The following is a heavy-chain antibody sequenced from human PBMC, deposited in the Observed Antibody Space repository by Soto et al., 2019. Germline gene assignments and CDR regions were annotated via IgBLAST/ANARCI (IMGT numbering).Heavy chain of an antibody. J-gene: IGHJ5*02. D-gene: IGHD5-18*01. CDR1: GFTFSSHW. CDR3: VDTFSHAS. Sequence: EVQLVESGGGLVQPGGSLRLYCAASGFTFSSHWMHWVRQPPGKGLVWVAHINNDGSSTTYADYVKGRFTISRDNAKNTVYLQMNSLRAEDTPVYYCVDTFSHASWGQGILVTVSS. CDR2: INNDGSST. V-gene: IGHV3-74*03.